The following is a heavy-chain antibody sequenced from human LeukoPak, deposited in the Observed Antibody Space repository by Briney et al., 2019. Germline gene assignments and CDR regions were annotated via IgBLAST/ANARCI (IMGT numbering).Heavy chain of an antibody. V-gene: IGHV3-30-3*01. CDR2: ISYDGSNK. CDR3: AKDRDDFWSGSYY. D-gene: IGHD3-3*01. CDR1: GFTFSSYA. Sequence: SGGSLRLSCAASGFTFSSYAMHWVRQAPGKGLEWVAVISYDGSNKYYADSVKGRFTISRDNSKNTLYLQMNSLRAEDTAVYYCAKDRDDFWSGSYYWGQGTLVTVSS. J-gene: IGHJ4*02.